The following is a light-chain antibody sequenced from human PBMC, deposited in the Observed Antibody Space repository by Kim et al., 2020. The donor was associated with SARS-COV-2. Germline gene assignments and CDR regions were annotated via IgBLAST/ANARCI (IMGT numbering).Light chain of an antibody. CDR2: QDT. J-gene: IGLJ2*01. V-gene: IGLV3-1*01. Sequence: SYELTQPHSLSVSPGQTASITCSGDKLGHKYTSWYQQKPGQSPVLVMYQDTKRPSGIPERFSGSNSGNTANLIISGTQAMDEADYYCQAWDSSTAVVFGGGTHLTVL. CDR1: KLGHKY. CDR3: QAWDSSTAVV.